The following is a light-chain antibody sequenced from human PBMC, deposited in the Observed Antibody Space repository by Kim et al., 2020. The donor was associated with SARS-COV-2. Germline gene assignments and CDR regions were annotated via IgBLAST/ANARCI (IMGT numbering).Light chain of an antibody. J-gene: IGLJ2*01. CDR2: LNSDGSH. CDR1: SGHSSYA. Sequence: SVKLTCTLSSGHSSYAIAWHQQQPEKGPRYLMKLNSDGSHSKGDGIPDRFSGSSSGAERYLTISSLQSEDEADYYCQTWGTGIRVFGGGTKVTVL. V-gene: IGLV4-69*01. CDR3: QTWGTGIRV.